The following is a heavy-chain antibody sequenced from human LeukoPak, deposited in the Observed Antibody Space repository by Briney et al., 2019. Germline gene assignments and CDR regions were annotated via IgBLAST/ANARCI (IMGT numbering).Heavy chain of an antibody. J-gene: IGHJ4*02. CDR2: IKQEGSEK. V-gene: IGHV3-7*01. D-gene: IGHD3-22*01. CDR3: ARDIYDSSGHSDY. Sequence: PGGSLRLSCAASGFTFSSYWMSWVRQAPGKGLEWVANIKQEGSEKYYVDSVKGRFTISRDNAKNSLYLQMNSLRAEDTAVYYCARDIYDSSGHSDYWGQGTLVTVSS. CDR1: GFTFSSYW.